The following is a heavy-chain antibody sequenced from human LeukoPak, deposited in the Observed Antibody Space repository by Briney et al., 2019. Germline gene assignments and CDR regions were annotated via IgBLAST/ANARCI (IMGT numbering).Heavy chain of an antibody. CDR2: IIPIFGTA. J-gene: IGHJ3*02. D-gene: IGHD5-18*01. V-gene: IGHV1-69*13. Sequence: ASVKVSCKASGGTFSSYAISWVRQAPGQGLEWMGGIIPIFGTANYAQKFQGRVTITADESTSTAYMELSSLRSEDTAAYYCARDSRSYGYNAFDIWGQGTMVTVSS. CDR1: GGTFSSYA. CDR3: ARDSRSYGYNAFDI.